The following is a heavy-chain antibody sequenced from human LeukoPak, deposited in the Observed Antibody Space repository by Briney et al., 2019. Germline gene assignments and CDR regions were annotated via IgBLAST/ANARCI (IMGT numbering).Heavy chain of an antibody. CDR3: ARDAWLQSRNPFDY. V-gene: IGHV3-21*01. D-gene: IGHD5-24*01. Sequence: GGSLRLSCAASGFTFSEYTMNWVRQAPGKGLEWVSSITSTSGYIYYADSVRGRFTISRDNAKNSLYLQMNSLRAEDTAVYYCARDAWLQSRNPFDYWGQGTLVTVSS. CDR2: ITSTSGYI. CDR1: GFTFSEYT. J-gene: IGHJ4*02.